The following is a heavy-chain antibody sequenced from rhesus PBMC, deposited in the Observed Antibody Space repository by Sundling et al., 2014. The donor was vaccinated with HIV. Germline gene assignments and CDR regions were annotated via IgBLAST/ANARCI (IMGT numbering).Heavy chain of an antibody. D-gene: IGHD3-16*01. CDR2: IGPGGDT. Sequence: EVQLVESGGGLVQPGGPLRLSCAASGFTFSSHAMQWVHQAPGKGLEWVSAIGPGGDTYYADAVKGRFTISRDNAKNSLYLQMNSLRAEDTAVYYCARGSYYYSGSYYYDWLNFDYWGQGVLVTVSS. CDR3: ARGSYYYSGSYYYDWLNFDY. CDR1: GFTFSSHA. V-gene: IGHV3-72*01. J-gene: IGHJ4*01.